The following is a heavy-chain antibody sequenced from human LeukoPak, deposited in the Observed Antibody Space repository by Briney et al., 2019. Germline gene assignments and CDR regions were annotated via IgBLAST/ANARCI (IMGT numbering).Heavy chain of an antibody. J-gene: IGHJ3*02. CDR3: ARGPYGDYDYDAFDI. Sequence: GGSLRLSCAASGFTVSSDYMSWVRQAPGKGLEWVSVIYSGGSTYYADSVKGRFTISRDNSKNTLYLQMNSLRAEDTAVYYCARGPYGDYDYDAFDIWGQGTMVTVSS. V-gene: IGHV3-66*01. D-gene: IGHD4-17*01. CDR2: IYSGGST. CDR1: GFTVSSDY.